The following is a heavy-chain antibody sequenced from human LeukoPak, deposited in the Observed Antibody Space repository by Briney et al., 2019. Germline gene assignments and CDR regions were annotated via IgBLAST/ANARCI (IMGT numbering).Heavy chain of an antibody. CDR1: GGSISSYY. CDR3: ATLYDDGY. CDR2: IYYSGST. J-gene: IGHJ4*02. D-gene: IGHD2-2*02. V-gene: IGHV4-59*01. Sequence: SETLSLTCTVSGGSISSYYWSWIRQPPGKGLEWIGYIYYSGSTNYNPSLKSRVAISVDTSKNQFSLKLSSVTAADTAMYYCATLYDDGYWGQGTLVTVSS.